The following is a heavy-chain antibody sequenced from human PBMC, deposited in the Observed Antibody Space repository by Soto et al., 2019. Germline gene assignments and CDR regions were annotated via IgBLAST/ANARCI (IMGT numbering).Heavy chain of an antibody. CDR1: GYSFTSYW. CDR3: ARLQRDGMDV. J-gene: IGHJ6*02. V-gene: IGHV5-51*01. Sequence: GGSLKISCSGSGYSFTSYWIAWVRQMPGKGLEWMGIIYPGDSDTRYSSSFQGQVTISADKSFNTAYLQWSSLKASDTAMYYCARLQRDGMDVWGQGTTVTVSS. D-gene: IGHD6-25*01. CDR2: IYPGDSDT.